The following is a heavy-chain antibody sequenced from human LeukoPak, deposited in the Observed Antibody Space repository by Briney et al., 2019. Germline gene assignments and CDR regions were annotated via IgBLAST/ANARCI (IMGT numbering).Heavy chain of an antibody. J-gene: IGHJ6*03. V-gene: IGHV4-4*07. CDR3: ATTRIAARRVPVYYYYMDV. CDR1: GGSISSYY. CDR2: IYTSGST. Sequence: SETLSLTCIASGGSISSYYWSWIRQPAGKGLEWIGRIYTSGSTNYNPSLKSRVTMSVDTSKKQFSLKLSSVTAADTAVYYCATTRIAARRVPVYYYYMDVWGKGTTVTVSS. D-gene: IGHD6-6*01.